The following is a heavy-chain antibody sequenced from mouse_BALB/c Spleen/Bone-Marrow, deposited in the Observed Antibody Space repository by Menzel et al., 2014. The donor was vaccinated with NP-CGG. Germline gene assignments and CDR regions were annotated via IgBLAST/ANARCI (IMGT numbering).Heavy chain of an antibody. J-gene: IGHJ2*01. Sequence: VHLVESGAELVRPGSSVKTSCKASGYAFSSYWMNWVKQRPGQGLEWIGQIYPGDGDTNYNGKFKGKATLTADKSSSTAYMQLSSLTSEDSAVYFCARQYGNYLDYWGQGTTLTVSS. CDR1: GYAFSSYW. CDR3: ARQYGNYLDY. CDR2: IYPGDGDT. D-gene: IGHD2-10*02. V-gene: IGHV1-80*01.